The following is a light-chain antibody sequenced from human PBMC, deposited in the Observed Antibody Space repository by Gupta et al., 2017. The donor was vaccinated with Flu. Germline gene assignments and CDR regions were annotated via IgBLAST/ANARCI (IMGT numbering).Light chain of an antibody. Sequence: QSVLTQPPSASGPPGPTVTISCSGSSSDIGSNTVTWYQQHPGAAPKLIMYSNSQRPSGVADRVSGSKSDTSADLAISGLQSEDEAEYFCDTGDDSMNGGVFGGGTKLTVL. CDR3: DTGDDSMNGGV. CDR1: SSDIGSNT. CDR2: SNS. J-gene: IGLJ3*02. V-gene: IGLV1-44*01.